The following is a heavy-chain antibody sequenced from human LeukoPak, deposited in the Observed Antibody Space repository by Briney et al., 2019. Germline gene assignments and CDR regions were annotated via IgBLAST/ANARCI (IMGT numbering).Heavy chain of an antibody. D-gene: IGHD6-13*01. CDR1: GFTFSSYA. CDR2: TSGSGGST. V-gene: IGHV3-23*01. Sequence: PGGSLRLSCAASGFTFSSYAMSWVRQAPGKGLEWVSGTSGSGGSTYYADSVKGRFTISRDNSKNTLYLQMNSLRAEDTAVYYCAKDSAYSSSWDYFDYWGQGTLVTVAS. CDR3: AKDSAYSSSWDYFDY. J-gene: IGHJ4*02.